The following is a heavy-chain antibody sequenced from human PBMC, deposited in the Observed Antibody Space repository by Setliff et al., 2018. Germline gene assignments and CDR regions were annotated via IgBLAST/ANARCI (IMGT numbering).Heavy chain of an antibody. V-gene: IGHV4-59*01. Sequence: SETLSLTCTVSGGPFSGASIWSWIRQPPGKGLEFIGYVYHSGTAKYDPSLESRAIMSVDASKNEISLKLKSVTAADTAVYYCAKGGTYRYFDFWGRGALVTVSS. CDR1: GGPFSGAS. D-gene: IGHD1-1*01. J-gene: IGHJ4*02. CDR3: AKGGTYRYFDF. CDR2: VYHSGTA.